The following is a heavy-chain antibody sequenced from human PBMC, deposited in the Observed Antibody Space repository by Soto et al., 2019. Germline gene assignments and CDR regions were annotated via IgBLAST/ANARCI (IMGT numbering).Heavy chain of an antibody. CDR3: XXXXXFGELFDP. V-gene: IGHV1-18*01. CDR1: GYTFTSYG. D-gene: IGHD3-10*01. J-gene: IGHJ5*02. CDR2: ISAYNGNT. Sequence: QVQLVQSGAEVKKPGASVKVSCKASGYTFTSYGISWVRQAPGQGLEWMGWISAYNGNTNYAQKLQGRVIMTTDTXXXXXXXXXXXXXXXXXXXXXXXXXXXFGELFDPWGQGTLVTVSS.